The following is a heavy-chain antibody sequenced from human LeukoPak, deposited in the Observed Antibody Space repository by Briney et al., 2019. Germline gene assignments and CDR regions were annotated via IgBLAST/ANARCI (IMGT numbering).Heavy chain of an antibody. CDR1: GGSFSGYY. CDR3: ASSVGYCSSTSCYTGSYPLRYMDV. V-gene: IGHV4-34*01. D-gene: IGHD2-2*02. Sequence: SETLSLTCAVYGGSFSGYYWSWIRQPPGKGLEWIGEINHSGSTNYNASLKSRVTISVDTSKNQFSLKLSSVTAADTAVYYCASSVGYCSSTSCYTGSYPLRYMDVWGKGTTVTVSS. J-gene: IGHJ6*03. CDR2: INHSGST.